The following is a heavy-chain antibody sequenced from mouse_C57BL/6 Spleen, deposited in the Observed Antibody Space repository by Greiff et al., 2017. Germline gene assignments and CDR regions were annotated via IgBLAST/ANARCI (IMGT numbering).Heavy chain of an antibody. CDR1: GFSLSTFGMG. CDR3: ARNYYGSSFPYWYFDV. CDR2: IWWDDDK. J-gene: IGHJ1*03. D-gene: IGHD1-1*01. Sequence: QVTLKVSGPGILQPSQTLSLTCSFSGFSLSTFGMGVGWIRQPSGKGLEWLAHIWWDDDKYYNPALKSRPTISKDTSKNQVFLKIANVDTADTATYYGARNYYGSSFPYWYFDVWGTGTTVTVSS. V-gene: IGHV8-8*01.